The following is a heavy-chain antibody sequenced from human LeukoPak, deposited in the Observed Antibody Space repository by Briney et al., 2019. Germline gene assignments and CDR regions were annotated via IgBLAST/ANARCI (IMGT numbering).Heavy chain of an antibody. CDR2: ISAYNGNT. D-gene: IGHD2-2*01. CDR1: GYTFTSYG. Sequence: ASVKVSCKASGYTFTSYGISWVRQAPGQGLEWMGWISAYNGNTNYAQKLQGRVTMTTDTSTSTAYMELRSLRSDDTAVYYCARDPVPATLRIPGYYYYYMDVWGKGTTVTVSS. J-gene: IGHJ6*03. CDR3: ARDPVPATLRIPGYYYYYMDV. V-gene: IGHV1-18*01.